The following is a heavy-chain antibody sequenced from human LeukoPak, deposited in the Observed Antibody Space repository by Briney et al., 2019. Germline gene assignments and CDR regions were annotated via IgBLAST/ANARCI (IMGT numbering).Heavy chain of an antibody. V-gene: IGHV1-69*05. CDR1: GGTFSSYT. CDR2: IIPIFGTA. J-gene: IGHJ4*02. Sequence: SVKVSCKASGGTFSSYTISWVRQAPGQGLEWMGRIIPIFGTANYAQKFQGRVTITTDESTSTAYMELSSLRSEDTAVYYCAYTRGDYGDYVDDDYWGQGTLVTVSS. CDR3: AYTRGDYGDYVDDDY. D-gene: IGHD4-17*01.